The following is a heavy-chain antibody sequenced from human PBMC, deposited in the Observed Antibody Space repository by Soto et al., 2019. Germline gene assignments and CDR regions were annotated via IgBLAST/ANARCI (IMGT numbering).Heavy chain of an antibody. CDR1: GFTFSSYA. Sequence: GGSLRLSCAASGFTFSSYAMSWVRQAPGKGLEWVSAISGSGGSTYYADSVKGRFTISRDNSKNTLYLQMNSLRAEDTAVYYCAKNGRDIVVVVAATRYYYYGMDVWGQGTTVTVSS. V-gene: IGHV3-23*01. CDR2: ISGSGGST. D-gene: IGHD2-15*01. CDR3: AKNGRDIVVVVAATRYYYYGMDV. J-gene: IGHJ6*02.